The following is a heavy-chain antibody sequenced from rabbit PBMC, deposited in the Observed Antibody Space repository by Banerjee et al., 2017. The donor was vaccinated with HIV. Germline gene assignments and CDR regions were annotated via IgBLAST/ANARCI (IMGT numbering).Heavy chain of an antibody. Sequence: QEQLEESGGDLVKPEGSLTLTCTASGFSFSSSYWICWVRQAPGKGLEWIGCVTTDTGAAWYASWAKGRFTISKTSSTTVTLQMTSLTAADTATYFCARDYYFSFWGPGTLVTVS. J-gene: IGHJ4*01. CDR1: GFSFSSSYW. V-gene: IGHV1S45*01. CDR2: VTTDTGAA. CDR3: ARDYYFSF.